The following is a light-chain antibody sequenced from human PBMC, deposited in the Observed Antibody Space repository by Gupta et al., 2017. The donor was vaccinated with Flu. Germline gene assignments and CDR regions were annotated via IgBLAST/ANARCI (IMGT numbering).Light chain of an antibody. V-gene: IGKV1-16*02. J-gene: IGKJ1*01. CDR3: HHYSSHPRT. CDR2: AAS. Sequence: DIQMTQSPSSLSASVGDRVTITCRASQGISNYLAWIQQKPGKAPKSLIYAASAVQSGVPSKFSASGSGTEFTLTISSLQPEDSATYYCHHYSSHPRTFGQGTKVEIK. CDR1: QGISNY.